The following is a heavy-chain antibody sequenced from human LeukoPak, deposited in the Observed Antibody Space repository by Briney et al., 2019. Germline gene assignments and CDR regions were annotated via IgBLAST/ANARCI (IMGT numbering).Heavy chain of an antibody. D-gene: IGHD5-18*01. V-gene: IGHV5-10-1*04. Sequence: GESLKISCKGSGYSFTSYWISWVRQMPGKGLEWMGRIDPSDSYTKYSPSFQGQVTISADKSISTAYLQWSSLKASDTAMYYCARYSYGRYYFDYWGQGTLVTVSS. CDR1: GYSFTSYW. CDR3: ARYSYGRYYFDY. J-gene: IGHJ4*02. CDR2: IDPSDSYT.